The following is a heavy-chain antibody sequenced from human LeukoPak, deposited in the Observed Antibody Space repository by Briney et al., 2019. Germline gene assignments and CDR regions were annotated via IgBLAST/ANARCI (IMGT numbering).Heavy chain of an antibody. D-gene: IGHD1-1*01. V-gene: IGHV3-7*01. CDR1: GFRFSDYW. CDR3: ARDWKDDYTALFM. Sequence: GGSLRLSCAASGFRFSDYWMSWVRQAPGKGLERVALINEHASERYYAASVEGRFTISRDNSENSLYLQLNSLRAEDTAVYYCARDWKDDYTALFMRGQGTLVTVSS. CDR2: INEHASER. J-gene: IGHJ4*02.